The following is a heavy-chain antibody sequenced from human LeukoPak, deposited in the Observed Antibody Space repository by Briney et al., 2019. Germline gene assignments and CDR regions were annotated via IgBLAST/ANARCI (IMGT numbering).Heavy chain of an antibody. V-gene: IGHV4-59*01. D-gene: IGHD3-9*01. Sequence: SETLSLTCTVSGGSISSDYWSWIRQPPGKGLEWIGYISYSGSTNYNPSLKSRVNISVDTSKNQSSLKLSSVTAADTAVYYCARDLTGYSNWFDPWGQGTLVTVSS. CDR2: ISYSGST. CDR3: ARDLTGYSNWFDP. J-gene: IGHJ5*02. CDR1: GGSISSDY.